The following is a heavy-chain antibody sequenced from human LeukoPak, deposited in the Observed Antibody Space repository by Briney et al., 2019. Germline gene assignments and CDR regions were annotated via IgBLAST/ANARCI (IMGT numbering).Heavy chain of an antibody. J-gene: IGHJ3*02. CDR3: ARYNRGAFDI. CDR1: GFTFSSYS. V-gene: IGHV3-48*02. CDR2: ISGSSTTI. Sequence: PGGSLRLSCAASGFTFSSYSVSWVRQAPGKGLEWVSFISGSSTTIYYADSVKGRFTISRDNAKNSLYLQMNSLRDEDTAVYYCARYNRGAFDIWGQGTVVTVSS. D-gene: IGHD1-14*01.